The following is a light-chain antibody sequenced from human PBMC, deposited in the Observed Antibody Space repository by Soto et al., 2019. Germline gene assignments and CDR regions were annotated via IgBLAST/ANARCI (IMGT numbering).Light chain of an antibody. J-gene: IGLJ3*02. CDR1: GGEVGSYNY. Sequence: QSALTQPAAVSGSPGESITVCCSGTGGEVGSYNYVSWYQQRPGKAPKLMIYEVNNRHSGDCDRFSGSKSANTASLTISGLQSEDEATYYSSSYTTDPIWVFGGGPKATVL. V-gene: IGLV2-14*01. CDR2: EVN. CDR3: SSYTTDPIWV.